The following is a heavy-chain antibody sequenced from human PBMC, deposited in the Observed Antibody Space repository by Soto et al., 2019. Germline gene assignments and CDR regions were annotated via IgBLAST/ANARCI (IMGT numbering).Heavy chain of an antibody. CDR1: GGSISSGGYY. Sequence: QVQLQESGPGLVKPSQTLSLTCTVSGGSISSGGYYWSWIRQHPGKGLEWIGYIYYSGSTYYKPSRKCRVTISLDTSKNQFAMKLSSVTAADTAVYYCARWLSSSRTGWVDYWGQGTLVTVSS. CDR3: ARWLSSSRTGWVDY. CDR2: IYYSGST. D-gene: IGHD2-2*01. J-gene: IGHJ4*02. V-gene: IGHV4-31*03.